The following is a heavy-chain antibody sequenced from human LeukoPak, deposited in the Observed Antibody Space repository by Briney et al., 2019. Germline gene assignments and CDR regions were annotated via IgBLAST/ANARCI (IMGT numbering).Heavy chain of an antibody. CDR2: VYYTGLT. CDR1: GGSISTYY. V-gene: IGHV4-59*01. Sequence: PSETLSLTCTVSGGSISTYYWGWIRQPPGKGLEWIGYVYYTGLTNYNPSLKSRVTMSADTSKNQFSLRLTSVTAADTAIYYCAKERDEGALLGWFDPWGPGTLVTVSS. CDR3: AKERDEGALLGWFDP. D-gene: IGHD5-24*01. J-gene: IGHJ5*02.